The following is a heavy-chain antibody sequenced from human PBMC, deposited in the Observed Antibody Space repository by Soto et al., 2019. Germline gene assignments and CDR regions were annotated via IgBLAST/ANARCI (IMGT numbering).Heavy chain of an antibody. CDR3: ASAGAAPYYYYGMDV. CDR2: ISTYNGDT. V-gene: IGHV1-18*01. J-gene: IGHJ6*02. Sequence: QVQLVQSGAEVRKPGASVKVSCKASGYTFSTSGMSWLRQAPGQGLEWMGWISTYNGDTNDAPKFQDRVTMTSATSTSTVYMELRSLRSDDTAVYYCASAGAAPYYYYGMDVWGQGTRVTVSS. CDR1: GYTFSTSG. D-gene: IGHD2-15*01.